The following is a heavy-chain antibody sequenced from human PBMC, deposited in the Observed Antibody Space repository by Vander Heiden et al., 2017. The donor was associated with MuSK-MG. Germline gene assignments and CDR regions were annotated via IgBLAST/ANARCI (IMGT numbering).Heavy chain of an antibody. CDR1: VFTFSSYA. J-gene: IGHJ3*02. CDR2: ISGSGGST. CDR3: AKVIPTYYYGSGTPTAFDI. D-gene: IGHD3-10*01. Sequence: EVQLLESGGGLVQPGGSLRLSCAASVFTFSSYAMSWVRQAPGKGLEWVSAISGSGGSTYYADSVKGRFTISRDNSKNTLYLQMNSLRAEDTAVYYCAKVIPTYYYGSGTPTAFDIWGQGTMVTVSS. V-gene: IGHV3-23*01.